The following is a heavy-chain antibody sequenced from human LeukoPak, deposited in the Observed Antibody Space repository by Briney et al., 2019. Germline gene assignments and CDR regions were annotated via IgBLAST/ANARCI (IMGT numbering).Heavy chain of an antibody. J-gene: IGHJ4*02. CDR1: GFTLSSYA. Sequence: GGSLRLSCAASGFTLSSYAMHWVRQAPGKGLEWVAVISYDGSNKYYADSVKGRFTISRDNSKNTLYLQMNSLRAEGTAVYYCARDYYYDSSGPFDYWGQGTLVTVSS. CDR2: ISYDGSNK. D-gene: IGHD3-22*01. V-gene: IGHV3-30*04. CDR3: ARDYYYDSSGPFDY.